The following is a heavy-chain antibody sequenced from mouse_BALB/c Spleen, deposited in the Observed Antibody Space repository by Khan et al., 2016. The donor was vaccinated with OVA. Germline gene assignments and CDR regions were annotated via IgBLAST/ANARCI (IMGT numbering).Heavy chain of an antibody. Sequence: VQLQESGPGLVAPSQSLSITCTVSGFSLTDYAVSWIRQPPGKGLEWLGVIWVSGSKYYNSVLKHRLSISKDNFKSQVFLMMNSLQADDTAMYYCARDPPYYSMDYWGQGTSVTVSS. V-gene: IGHV2-6-5*01. J-gene: IGHJ4*01. CDR3: ARDPPYYSMDY. CDR1: GFSLTDYA. CDR2: IWVSGSK.